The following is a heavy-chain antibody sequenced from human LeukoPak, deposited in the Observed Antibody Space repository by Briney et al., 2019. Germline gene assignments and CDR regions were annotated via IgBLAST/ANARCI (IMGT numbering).Heavy chain of an antibody. J-gene: IGHJ4*02. Sequence: PGGSLRLSCAASGFTFSSYSMNWVRQAPGKGLEWVSSISSSSSYIYYADSVKGRFTISRDNAKNSLYLQMNSLRAEDTAVYYCARDLLSLLVPDYWDQGTLVTVSS. V-gene: IGHV3-21*01. CDR3: ARDLLSLLVPDY. D-gene: IGHD3-10*01. CDR2: ISSSSSYI. CDR1: GFTFSSYS.